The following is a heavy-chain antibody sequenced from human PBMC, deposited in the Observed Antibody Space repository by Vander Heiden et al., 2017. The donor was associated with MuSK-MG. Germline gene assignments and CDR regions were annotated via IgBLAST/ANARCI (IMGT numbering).Heavy chain of an antibody. J-gene: IGHJ4*02. V-gene: IGHV3-30-3*01. CDR1: GFTFSSYA. CDR3: ARDFAGDATYFDY. D-gene: IGHD7-27*01. Sequence: QVQLVESGGGVVQPGRSLRLSCAASGFTFSSYATHWVRQAPGKGLEWVAVISYDGSNKYYADSVKGRFTISRDNSKNTLYLQMNSLRAEDTAVYYCARDFAGDATYFDYWGQGTLVTVSS. CDR2: ISYDGSNK.